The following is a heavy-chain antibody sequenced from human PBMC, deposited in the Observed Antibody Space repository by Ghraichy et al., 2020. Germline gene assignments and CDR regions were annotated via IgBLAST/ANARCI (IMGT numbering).Heavy chain of an antibody. J-gene: IGHJ6*02. CDR2: VSQTGSHI. CDR1: GFPFNNYD. CDR3: ARDDATTARQSGMDV. V-gene: IGHV3-21*01. Sequence: GVLNISCAGSGFPFNNYDMNWVRQAPGKGLEWVAYVSQTGSHIYYAESLRSRFTISRDYAENSLYLQMDSLRDDDTGVYYCARDDATTARQSGMDVWGQGTTVIVSS. D-gene: IGHD6-6*01.